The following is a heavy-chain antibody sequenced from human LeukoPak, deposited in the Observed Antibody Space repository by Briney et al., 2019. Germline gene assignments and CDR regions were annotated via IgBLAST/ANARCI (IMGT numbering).Heavy chain of an antibody. CDR3: AKDERNWNYNLASQTYD. CDR1: GFTFSSYA. CDR2: ISGSGGST. J-gene: IGHJ4*02. D-gene: IGHD1-7*01. Sequence: GGSLRLTCAASGFTFSSYAMSWVRQAPGKGLEWVSAISGSGGSTYYADSVKGRFTISRDNSKNTLYLQMSSLRAEDTAVYYCAKDERNWNYNLASQTYDWGQGTLVTVSS. V-gene: IGHV3-23*01.